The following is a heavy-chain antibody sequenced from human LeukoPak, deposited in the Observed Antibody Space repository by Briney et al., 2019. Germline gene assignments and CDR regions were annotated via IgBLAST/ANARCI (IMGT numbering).Heavy chain of an antibody. CDR2: IWYDGSNK. CDR3: AGDLSLRAWIQLWGPDY. J-gene: IGHJ4*02. CDR1: GFTFSSYG. V-gene: IGHV3-33*01. D-gene: IGHD5-18*01. Sequence: PGGSLRLSCAASGFTFSSYGMHWVRQAPGKGLEWVAVIWYDGSNKYYADSVKGRFTISRDNSKNTLYLQMNSLRAEDTAVYYCAGDLSLRAWIQLWGPDYWGQGTLVTVSS.